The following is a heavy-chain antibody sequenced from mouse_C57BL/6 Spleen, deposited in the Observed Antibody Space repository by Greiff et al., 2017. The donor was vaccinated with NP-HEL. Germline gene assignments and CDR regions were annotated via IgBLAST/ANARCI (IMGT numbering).Heavy chain of an antibody. Sequence: EVMLVESEGGLVQPGSSMKLSCTASGFTFSDYYMAWVRQVPEKGLEWVANINYDGSSTYYLDSLKSRFIISRDNAKNILYLQMSSLKSEDTATYYCARESWGWYFDVWGTGTTVTVSS. D-gene: IGHD4-1*01. CDR2: INYDGSST. V-gene: IGHV5-16*01. J-gene: IGHJ1*03. CDR3: ARESWGWYFDV. CDR1: GFTFSDYY.